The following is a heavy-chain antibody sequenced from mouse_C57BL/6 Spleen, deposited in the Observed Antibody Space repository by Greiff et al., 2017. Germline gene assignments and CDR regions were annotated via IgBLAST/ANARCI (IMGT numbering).Heavy chain of an antibody. CDR3: ARGGYGSSYERNFDY. CDR2: INPSTGGT. Sequence: EVQLQQSGPELVKPGASVKISCKASGYSFTGYYMNWVKQSPEKSLEWIGEINPSTGGTTYNQKFKAKATLTVDKSSSTAYMQLKSLTSEDSAVYYCARGGYGSSYERNFDYWGQGTTLTVSS. CDR1: GYSFTGYY. D-gene: IGHD1-1*01. V-gene: IGHV1-42*01. J-gene: IGHJ2*01.